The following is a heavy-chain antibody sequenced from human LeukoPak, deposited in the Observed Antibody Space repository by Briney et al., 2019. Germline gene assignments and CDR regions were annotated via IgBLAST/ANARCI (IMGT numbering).Heavy chain of an antibody. CDR2: ISSSSSYI. D-gene: IGHD2-2*01. CDR3: ARDSRYCSSTSCYDWFDP. CDR1: GFTFSSYS. J-gene: IGHJ5*02. V-gene: IGHV3-21*01. Sequence: GRSLRLSCAASGFTFSSYSMNWVRQAPGKGLEWVSSISSSSSYIYYADSVKGRFTISRDNAKNSLYLQMNSLRAEDTAVYYCARDSRYCSSTSCYDWFDPWGQGTLVTVSS.